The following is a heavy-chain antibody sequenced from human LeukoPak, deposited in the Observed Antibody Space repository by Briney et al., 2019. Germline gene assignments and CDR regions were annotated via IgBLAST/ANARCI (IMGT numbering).Heavy chain of an antibody. CDR2: ISSSGSTI. J-gene: IGHJ3*02. CDR1: GFTFSDYY. V-gene: IGHV3-11*01. Sequence: GGSLRLSCAASGFTFSDYYMSWIRQAPGKGLEWVSYISSSGSTIYYADSVKGRFTIPRDNAKNSLYLQMNSLRAEDTAVYYCARVGIVVVITENWDGAFDIWGQGTMVTVSS. D-gene: IGHD3-22*01. CDR3: ARVGIVVVITENWDGAFDI.